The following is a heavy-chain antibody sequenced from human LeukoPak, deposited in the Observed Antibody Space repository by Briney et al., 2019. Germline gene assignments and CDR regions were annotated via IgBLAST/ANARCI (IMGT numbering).Heavy chain of an antibody. J-gene: IGHJ4*02. CDR1: GFTFSSYA. Sequence: GSLRLSCAASGFTFSSYAMSWVRQAPGKGLEWVSVIYSGGSTYYADSVKGRFTISRDNSKNTLYLQMNSLRAEDTAVYYCAREGGGSDYWGQGTLVTVSS. CDR3: AREGGGSDY. V-gene: IGHV3-66*01. CDR2: IYSGGST.